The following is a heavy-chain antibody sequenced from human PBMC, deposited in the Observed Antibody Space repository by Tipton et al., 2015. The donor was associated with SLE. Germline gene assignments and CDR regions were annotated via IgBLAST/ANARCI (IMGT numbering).Heavy chain of an antibody. CDR2: INHSGST. Sequence: TLSLTCAVYGGSFSGYYWSWIRQPPGKGLEWIGEINHSGSTNYNPSLKSRVTISVDTSKNQFSLKLSSVTAADTAVYYCARAAATAYYYDSSGFFDFDYWGQGTLVTVSS. V-gene: IGHV4-34*01. J-gene: IGHJ4*02. D-gene: IGHD3-22*01. CDR1: GGSFSGYY. CDR3: ARAAATAYYYDSSGFFDFDY.